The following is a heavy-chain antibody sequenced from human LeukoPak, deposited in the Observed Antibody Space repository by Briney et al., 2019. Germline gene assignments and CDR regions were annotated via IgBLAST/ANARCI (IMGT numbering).Heavy chain of an antibody. CDR3: ARGQRDILTGYQNNWFDP. CDR2: IYYSGST. V-gene: IGHV4-59*01. CDR1: GGSISSYY. Sequence: SETLSLTCTVSGGSISSYYWSWIRQLPGKGLEWIGYIYYSGSTNYNPSLKSRVTISVDTSKNQFSLKLSSVTAADTAVYYCARGQRDILTGYQNNWFDPWGQGTLVTVSS. J-gene: IGHJ5*02. D-gene: IGHD3-9*01.